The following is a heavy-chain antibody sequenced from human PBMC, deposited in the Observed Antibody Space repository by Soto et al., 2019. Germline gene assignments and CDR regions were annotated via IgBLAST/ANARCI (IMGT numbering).Heavy chain of an antibody. Sequence: GGSLRLSCAASGFTFSSYAMHWVRQAPGKGLEYVSAISSNGGSTYYANSVKGRFTISRDNSKNTLYLQMGSLRAEDMAVYYCARGAQPAATVTTPPPYYYFDYWGQGTLVTVSS. CDR2: ISSNGGST. D-gene: IGHD4-17*01. CDR1: GFTFSSYA. V-gene: IGHV3-64*01. CDR3: ARGAQPAATVTTPPPYYYFDY. J-gene: IGHJ4*02.